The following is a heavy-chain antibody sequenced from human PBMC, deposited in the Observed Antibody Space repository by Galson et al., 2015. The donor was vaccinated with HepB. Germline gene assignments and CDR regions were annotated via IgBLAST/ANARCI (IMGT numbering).Heavy chain of an antibody. CDR1: RYTFTKFG. CDR2: ISPYDGHT. V-gene: IGHV1-18*01. CDR3: AKSGVSAGFLDY. J-gene: IGHJ4*02. Sequence: SVKVSCKAYRYTFTKFGISWVRQAPGQGLEWMGWISPYDGHTNYAQRLQGRVTMTTDTSTSTAYMELRSLRSDDTAVYYCAKSGVSAGFLDYWGQGTLVTVSS. D-gene: IGHD3-3*01.